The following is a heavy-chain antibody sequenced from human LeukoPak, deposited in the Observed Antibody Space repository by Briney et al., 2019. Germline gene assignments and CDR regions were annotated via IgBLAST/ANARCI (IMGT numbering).Heavy chain of an antibody. CDR2: IYHSGST. Sequence: SSETLSLTCAVSGGSISSGGYSWSWIRQPPGKGLEWIGYIYHSGSTYYNPSLKSRVTISVDRSKNQFSLKLSSVTAADTAVYCCARVSGWRALGFDIWGQGTMVTVSS. V-gene: IGHV4-30-2*01. CDR1: GGSISSGGYS. CDR3: ARVSGWRALGFDI. J-gene: IGHJ3*02. D-gene: IGHD2-15*01.